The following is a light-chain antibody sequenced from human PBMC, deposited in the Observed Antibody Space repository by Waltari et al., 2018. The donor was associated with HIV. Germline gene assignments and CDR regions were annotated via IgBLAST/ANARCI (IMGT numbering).Light chain of an antibody. V-gene: IGKV3-15*01. Sequence: EILLTQSPATLSVSPGETANLSCRAIQIIHNNLAWYQQRPGQSPKLLFFGASTRATGVPARFGGRGSGTDFTLTISSLQSEDFAVYFCQQYDKWPPGTFGQGTRV. CDR3: QQYDKWPPGT. CDR1: QIIHNN. CDR2: GAS. J-gene: IGKJ1*01.